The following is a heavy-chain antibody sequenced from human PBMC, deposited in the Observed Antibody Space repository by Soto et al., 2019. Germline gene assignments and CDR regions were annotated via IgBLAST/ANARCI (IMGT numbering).Heavy chain of an antibody. CDR1: GYTFTSYG. CDR3: ARELSYGSGSYY. D-gene: IGHD3-10*01. J-gene: IGHJ4*02. CDR2: ISAYNGNT. Sequence: QVQLVQSGAEVKKPGASVKVSCKASGYTFTSYGISWVRPAPGQGLEWMGWISAYNGNTNYAQKLQGRVTMTTAQSTSTAHMELRSLRSDDTALYYCARELSYGSGSYYWGQGTLVNVSS. V-gene: IGHV1-18*01.